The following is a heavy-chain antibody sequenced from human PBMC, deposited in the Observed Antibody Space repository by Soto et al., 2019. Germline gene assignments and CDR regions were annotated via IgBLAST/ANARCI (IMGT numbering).Heavy chain of an antibody. D-gene: IGHD2-8*01. J-gene: IGHJ5*02. CDR3: ARGGDDCTNGVCYIGWFDP. V-gene: IGHV4-34*01. CDR1: GGSFSGYY. Sequence: QVQLQQWGAGLLKPSETLSLTCAVYGGSFSGYYWSWIRQPPGKGLEWIGEINHSGSTNYNPSLKSRVTRSVDTSKNQFSLKLSSVTAADTAVYYCARGGDDCTNGVCYIGWFDPWGQGTLVTVSS. CDR2: INHSGST.